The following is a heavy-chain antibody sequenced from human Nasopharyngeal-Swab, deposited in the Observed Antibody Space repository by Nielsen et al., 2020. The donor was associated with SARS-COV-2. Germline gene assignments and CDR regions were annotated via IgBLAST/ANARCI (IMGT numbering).Heavy chain of an antibody. V-gene: IGHV3-30-3*01. CDR3: AGGRGYYYYGMDV. CDR1: GFTFSSYA. CDR2: ISYDGSNK. J-gene: IGHJ6*02. D-gene: IGHD3-16*01. Sequence: LTCAASGFTFSSYAMHWVRQAPGKGLEWVAVISYDGSNKYYADSVKGRFTISRDNSKNTLYLQMNSLRAEDTAVYYCAGGRGYYYYGMDVWGQGTTVTVSS.